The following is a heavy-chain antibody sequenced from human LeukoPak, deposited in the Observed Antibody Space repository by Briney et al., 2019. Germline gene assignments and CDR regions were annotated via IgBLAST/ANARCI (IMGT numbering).Heavy chain of an antibody. J-gene: IGHJ3*02. D-gene: IGHD3-22*01. CDR1: GFTFSIYA. V-gene: IGHV3-23*01. Sequence: PGGSLRLSCAASGFTFSIYAMSWVRQAPGKGLEWVSGISASGGSTYYADSVRGRFTISRDNSKNTLYLQMNSLRAEDTAVYYCAKEAYHSSGSPQSAFDIWGQGTMVTVSS. CDR3: AKEAYHSSGSPQSAFDI. CDR2: ISASGGST.